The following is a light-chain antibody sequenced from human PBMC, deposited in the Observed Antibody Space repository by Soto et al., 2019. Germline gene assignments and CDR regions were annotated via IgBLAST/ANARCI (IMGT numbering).Light chain of an antibody. CDR2: GAS. J-gene: IGKJ5*01. Sequence: EIVMTXSPATLSVSXXXXATLSCRASQSVSSNLAWYQQKPGQAPRLLIYGASTRATGIPARFSGSGSGTEFTLTISSLQSEDFAVYYCQQYSNWPPITFGQGTRLEIK. CDR1: QSVSSN. CDR3: QQYSNWPPIT. V-gene: IGKV3-15*01.